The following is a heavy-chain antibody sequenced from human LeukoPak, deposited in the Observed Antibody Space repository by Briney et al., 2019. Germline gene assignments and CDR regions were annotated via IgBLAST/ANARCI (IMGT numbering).Heavy chain of an antibody. J-gene: IGHJ5*02. D-gene: IGHD4-17*01. CDR3: ARGVPYGDSTGNWFDP. V-gene: IGHV3-11*04. CDR1: GFTFSDYY. CDR2: ISSSGSTI. Sequence: GGSLRLSCAASGFTFSDYYMSWIRQAPGKGLEWVSYISSSGSTIYYADSVKGRFTISRDNAKNSLYLQMNSLRAEDTAVYYCARGVPYGDSTGNWFDPWGQGTLVTVSS.